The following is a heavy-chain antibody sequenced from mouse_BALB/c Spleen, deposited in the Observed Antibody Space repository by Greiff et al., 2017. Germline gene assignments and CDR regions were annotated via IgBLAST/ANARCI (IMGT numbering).Heavy chain of an antibody. D-gene: IGHD2-12*01. CDR1: GFTFSSYG. Sequence: DVKLVESGGDLVKPGGSLKLSCAASGFTFSSYGMSWVRQTPDKRLEWVATISSGGSYTYYPDSVKGRFTISRDNAKNTLYLQMSSLKSEDTAMYYCARHEDLELRDYYAMDYWGQGTSVTVSS. CDR3: ARHEDLELRDYYAMDY. CDR2: ISSGGSYT. J-gene: IGHJ4*01. V-gene: IGHV5-6*02.